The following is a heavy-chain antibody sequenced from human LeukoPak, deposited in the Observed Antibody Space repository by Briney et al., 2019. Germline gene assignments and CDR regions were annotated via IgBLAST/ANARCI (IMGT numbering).Heavy chain of an antibody. V-gene: IGHV3-23*01. Sequence: QSGGSLRLSCAASGFAFNNYAMSWVRQAPGKGLEWASAITGSGGTSYHADSVKGRFTISRDNSKNTLYLQMNSLRAEDTAVYYCAKEVGYWGYAFDIWGQGTIVTVSS. D-gene: IGHD2-15*01. J-gene: IGHJ3*02. CDR1: GFAFNNYA. CDR3: AKEVGYWGYAFDI. CDR2: ITGSGGTS.